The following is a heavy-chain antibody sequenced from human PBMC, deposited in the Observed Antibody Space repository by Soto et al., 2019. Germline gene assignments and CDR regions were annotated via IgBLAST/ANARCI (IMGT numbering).Heavy chain of an antibody. V-gene: IGHV3-30*04. Sequence: PGVSLRLSCAASGFTFSSYARHWFRTPPGKGLDWVAVITNDSSYIYYADSVKGRFTISRDNAKNSLYLQMNSLRAEDTAVYYCARDSPSPRITIFGVVSPQKNYYYGMDVWGQGTTVTVSS. CDR3: ARDSPSPRITIFGVVSPQKNYYYGMDV. J-gene: IGHJ6*02. CDR2: ITNDSSYI. D-gene: IGHD3-3*01. CDR1: GFTFSSYA.